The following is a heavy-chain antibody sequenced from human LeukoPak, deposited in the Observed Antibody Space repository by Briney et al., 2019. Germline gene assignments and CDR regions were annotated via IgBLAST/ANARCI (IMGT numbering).Heavy chain of an antibody. CDR2: IYYSGST. CDR1: GGSISSYY. J-gene: IGHJ5*02. Sequence: PSETLSLTCTVSGGSISSYYWSWIRQPPGKGLGWIGYIYYSGSTNYNPSLKSRVTISVDTSKNQFSLKLSSVTAADTAVYYCARELYGDYVSWFDPWGQGTLVTVSS. CDR3: ARELYGDYVSWFDP. D-gene: IGHD4-17*01. V-gene: IGHV4-59*01.